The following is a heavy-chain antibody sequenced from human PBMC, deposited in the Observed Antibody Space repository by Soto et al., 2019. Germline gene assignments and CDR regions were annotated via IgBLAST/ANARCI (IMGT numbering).Heavy chain of an antibody. CDR3: ARGLISGSHYSGGWYYFDS. V-gene: IGHV4-34*01. D-gene: IGHD1-26*01. Sequence: SETLSLTCDVYGGSFSDYIWTWIRQTPGKGLQWIGQINHSRSANYNSSLKSRVTISVHTSSSQFSLELSSVTAADTAVYYCARGLISGSHYSGGWYYFDSWGQGTQVTVSS. CDR2: INHSRSA. CDR1: GGSFSDYI. J-gene: IGHJ4*02.